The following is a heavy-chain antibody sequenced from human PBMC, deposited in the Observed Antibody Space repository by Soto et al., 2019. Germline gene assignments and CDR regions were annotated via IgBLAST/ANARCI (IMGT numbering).Heavy chain of an antibody. D-gene: IGHD3-22*01. CDR1: GGSISSGGYY. Sequence: QVQLQESGPGLVKPSQTLSLTCTVSGGSISSGGYYWSWIRQHPGKGLEWIGYIYYSGSTYYNPSLKSRVTISVDTSKNQCSLKLSSVTAADTAVYYCARCEWYYYDSSGYYSGWYFDLWGRGTLVTVSS. J-gene: IGHJ2*01. CDR3: ARCEWYYYDSSGYYSGWYFDL. CDR2: IYYSGST. V-gene: IGHV4-31*03.